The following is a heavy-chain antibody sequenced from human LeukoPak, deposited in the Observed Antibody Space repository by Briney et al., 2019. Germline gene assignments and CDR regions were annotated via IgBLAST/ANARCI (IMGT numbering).Heavy chain of an antibody. J-gene: IGHJ4*02. D-gene: IGHD2-15*01. CDR2: ISGSGGTT. CDR3: AKSIGGVVVVAADY. Sequence: GSLRLSCAASGFTFSSYGMHWVRQAPGKGLEWVSVISGSGGTTYYADSVKGRFTLSRDNSKNTLYLQMHSLRAEDTAVYYCAKSIGGVVVVAADYWGQGTLVTVSS. CDR1: GFTFSSYG. V-gene: IGHV3-23*01.